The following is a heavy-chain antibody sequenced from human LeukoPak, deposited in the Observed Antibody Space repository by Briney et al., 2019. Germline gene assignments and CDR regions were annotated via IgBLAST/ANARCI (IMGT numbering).Heavy chain of an antibody. CDR1: GGSISSGGYY. Sequence: SETLSLTCTVSGGSISSGGYYWSWIRQHPGKGLEWIGYIYYSGSTYYNPSLKSRVIISVDTSKNQFSLKLSSVTAADTAVYYCARLRGYSGYDLNYYFDYWGQGALVTVSS. J-gene: IGHJ4*02. CDR3: ARLRGYSGYDLNYYFDY. CDR2: IYYSGST. D-gene: IGHD5-12*01. V-gene: IGHV4-31*03.